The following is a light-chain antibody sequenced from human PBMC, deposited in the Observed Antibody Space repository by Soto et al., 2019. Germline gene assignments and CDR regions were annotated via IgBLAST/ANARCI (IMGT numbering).Light chain of an antibody. CDR1: QSVNNY. CDR2: DAS. CDR3: QHRNNTPFS. J-gene: IGKJ3*01. V-gene: IGKV3-11*01. Sequence: EIVLTQSPATLSLSPGERATLSCRASQSVNNYLAWYQQRTGQAPRLLIYDASNRATGIPARFSGSGSGTDFTLTISILEPEDFAVYYCQHRNNTPFSFGPGTKVDIK.